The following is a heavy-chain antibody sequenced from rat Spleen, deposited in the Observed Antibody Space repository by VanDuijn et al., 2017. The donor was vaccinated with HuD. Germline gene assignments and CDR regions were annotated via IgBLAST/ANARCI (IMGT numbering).Heavy chain of an antibody. CDR1: GFTFSNYG. CDR2: IMNTGDST. D-gene: IGHD1-9*01. CDR3: TKTHTMGSRFAY. V-gene: IGHV5-31*01. Sequence: EVQLVESGGGLVQPGRSLKLSCAASGFTFSNYGMAWIRQAPGKGLEWVASIMNTGDSTYYPDSVKGRFTISRDNTKNTLYLQMNSLRSEDTATYYCTKTHTMGSRFAYWGQGTLVTVSS. J-gene: IGHJ3*01.